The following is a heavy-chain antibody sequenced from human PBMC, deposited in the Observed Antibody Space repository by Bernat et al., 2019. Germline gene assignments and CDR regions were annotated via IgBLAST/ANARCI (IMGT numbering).Heavy chain of an antibody. CDR2: VSNSEST. J-gene: IGHJ3*02. Sequence: QLQLQESGPGLVKPSETLSLTCTVSGDSISSSTYYWGWIRQPPGKGLEWIGSVSNSESTYYNPSLKSRVTISVDTSKNQFSRKLNSVTAADTAVFYCARQSSGSYYMDAFDIWGQGTMVTVSS. D-gene: IGHD3-10*01. CDR1: GDSISSSTYY. CDR3: ARQSSGSYYMDAFDI. V-gene: IGHV4-39*01.